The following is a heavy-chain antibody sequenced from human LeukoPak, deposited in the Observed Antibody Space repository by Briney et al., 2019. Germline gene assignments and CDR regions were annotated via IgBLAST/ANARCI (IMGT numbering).Heavy chain of an antibody. CDR1: GFSFRNYA. Sequence: GGSLRLSCVASGFSFRNYAIHWVRQAPGKGLEWVALISYDGSNIQYADSLKGRFTISRDNSKNTLYLQMNSLRVDDTAVYYCARDLPPEDVWGQGTTVTVSS. CDR3: ARDLPPEDV. V-gene: IGHV3-30-3*01. CDR2: ISYDGSNI. J-gene: IGHJ6*02.